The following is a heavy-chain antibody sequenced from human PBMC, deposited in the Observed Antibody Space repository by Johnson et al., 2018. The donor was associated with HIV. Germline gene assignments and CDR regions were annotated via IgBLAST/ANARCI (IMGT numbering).Heavy chain of an antibody. CDR2: ISGSGNAI. Sequence: QEQLVESGGGLVKPGGSLRLSCVASRLTLSDSYMSWIRQAPGKGLEWVSYISGSGNAIYYADSVRGRFTISRDNAKNSLYLQMNSLSAEDTAVYYCARQKRYWRNAFDIWGQGTIVTVSS. D-gene: IGHD3-9*01. CDR3: ARQKRYWRNAFDI. V-gene: IGHV3-11*04. J-gene: IGHJ3*02. CDR1: RLTLSDSY.